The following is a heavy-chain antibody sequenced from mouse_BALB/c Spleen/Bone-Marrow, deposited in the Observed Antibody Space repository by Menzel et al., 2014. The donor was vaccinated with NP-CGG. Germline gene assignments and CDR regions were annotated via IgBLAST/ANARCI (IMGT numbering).Heavy chain of an antibody. D-gene: IGHD1-2*01. CDR3: VRSRLRDWYFDV. CDR2: IFPGDSTT. J-gene: IGHJ1*01. Sequence: QVQLQQSGVELVKPGASVKLSCKASGNTFTSYDINWVRQRPEQGLGWIGWIFPGDSTTKYNEKFKGKATLSTDKSSSTVHMQLSRLTSEDSAVYFCVRSRLRDWYFDVWGAGTTVTISS. CDR1: GNTFTSYD. V-gene: IGHV1S56*01.